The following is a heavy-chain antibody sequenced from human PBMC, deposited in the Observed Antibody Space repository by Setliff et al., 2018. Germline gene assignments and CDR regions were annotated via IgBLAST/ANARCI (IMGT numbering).Heavy chain of an antibody. Sequence: GGSLRLSCAASGFTFSGYSMNWVRQTPGKGLEWVSTISGGGDSTYYADSVMGRVTISRDNSKNSLFLQMNSLRVDDTAIYYCAKDGVGPTFTYFFDYWGLGSQVTVSS. J-gene: IGHJ4*02. CDR1: GFTFSGYS. CDR2: ISGGGDST. V-gene: IGHV3-23*01. D-gene: IGHD1-26*01. CDR3: AKDGVGPTFTYFFDY.